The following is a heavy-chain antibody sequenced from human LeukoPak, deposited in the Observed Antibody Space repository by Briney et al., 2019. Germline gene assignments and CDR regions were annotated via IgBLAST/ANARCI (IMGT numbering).Heavy chain of an antibody. CDR1: GGSISSSSYY. J-gene: IGHJ4*02. D-gene: IGHD3-22*01. V-gene: IGHV4-61*02. CDR2: IYTSGST. Sequence: SETLSLTCTVSGGSISSSSYYWSWIRQPAGKGLEWIGRIYTSGSTNYNPSLKSRVTISVDTSKNQFSLKLSSVTAADTAVYYCARVTAPYYYDSSGYYSYWGQGTLVTVSS. CDR3: ARVTAPYYYDSSGYYSY.